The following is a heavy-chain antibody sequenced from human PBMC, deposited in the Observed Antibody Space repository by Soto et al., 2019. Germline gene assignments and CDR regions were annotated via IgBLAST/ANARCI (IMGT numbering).Heavy chain of an antibody. V-gene: IGHV4-59*01. CDR3: ARVITVAATSWFDP. Sequence: PSETLSLTCTVSGDSISSYYWNWIRQPPGKGLEWIGYIYYTGSTNYNPSLKSRVTISLSTSKNQFSLKLSSVTAADTAVYYCARVITVAATSWFDPWGQGTLVTSPQ. CDR2: IYYTGST. CDR1: GDSISSYY. D-gene: IGHD6-19*01. J-gene: IGHJ5*02.